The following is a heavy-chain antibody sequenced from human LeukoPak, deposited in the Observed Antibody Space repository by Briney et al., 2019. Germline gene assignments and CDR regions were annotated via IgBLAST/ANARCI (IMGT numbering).Heavy chain of an antibody. CDR3: ATRVKYSSSWYRDDY. CDR2: FDPEDGET. J-gene: IGHJ4*02. D-gene: IGHD6-13*01. CDR1: GYTLTELS. Sequence: ASVKVSCKVSGYTLTELSMHWGRQAPGKGLEWMGGFDPEDGETIYAQKFQGRVTMTEDTSTDTAYMELSSLRSEDTAVYYCATRVKYSSSWYRDDYWGQGTLVTVSS. V-gene: IGHV1-24*01.